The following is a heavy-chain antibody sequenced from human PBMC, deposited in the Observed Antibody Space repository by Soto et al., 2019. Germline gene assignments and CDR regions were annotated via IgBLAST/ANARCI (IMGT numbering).Heavy chain of an antibody. D-gene: IGHD7-27*01. V-gene: IGHV1-69*01. CDR3: ARLNNWGATLNYYYYYGMDV. J-gene: IGHJ6*02. CDR2: IIPIFGTA. Sequence: QVQLVQSGAEVKKPGSSVKVSCKASGGTFSSYAISWVRQAPGQGLEWMGGIIPIFGTANYAQKFQGRVTITADESTSTAYMELSSLRFEDTAVYYCARLNNWGATLNYYYYYGMDVWGQGTTVTVSS. CDR1: GGTFSSYA.